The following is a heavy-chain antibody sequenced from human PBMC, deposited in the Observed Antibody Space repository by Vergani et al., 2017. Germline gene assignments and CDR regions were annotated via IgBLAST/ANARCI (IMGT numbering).Heavy chain of an antibody. CDR1: GGSMSGYY. J-gene: IGHJ5*02. D-gene: IGHD3-10*01. V-gene: IGHV4-59*01. Sequence: QVRLQESGPGLVKPSETLSLTCSVSGGSMSGYYWSWIRQPPGKELEWIGYMYHSGSTNYNPSLETRVTISGDTSKNQFSLKLNSVTAADTAWFYCWRVADFYGLGSRLLDLWGQGILVTVSS. CDR3: WRVADFYGLGSRLLDL. CDR2: MYHSGST.